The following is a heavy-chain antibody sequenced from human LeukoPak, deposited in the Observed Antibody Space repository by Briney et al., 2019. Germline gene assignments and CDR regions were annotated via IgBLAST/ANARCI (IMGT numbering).Heavy chain of an antibody. Sequence: GRSLRLSCAASGFTFSSYAMHWVRQAPGKGLEWVAVISYDGSNKYYADSVKGRFTISRDNSKNTLYLQMNSLRAEDRALYYCARDRHCSGGGCPDYYYGMDVWGQGTTVTVSS. CDR2: ISYDGSNK. CDR3: ARDRHCSGGGCPDYYYGMDV. D-gene: IGHD2-15*01. J-gene: IGHJ6*02. CDR1: GFTFSSYA. V-gene: IGHV3-30*04.